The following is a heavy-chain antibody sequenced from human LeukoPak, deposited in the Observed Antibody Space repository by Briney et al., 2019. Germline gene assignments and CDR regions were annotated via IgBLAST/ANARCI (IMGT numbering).Heavy chain of an antibody. CDR1: SGSISSYY. D-gene: IGHD6-13*01. Sequence: ASETLSLTCTVSSGSISSYYWSWIRQPAGKGLEWIGRIYTSGTTHYNPSLKSRVTMSVDTSKNQFSLNLSSVTAADTAVYYCARFSSIAAAFDYWGLGTLVTVSS. J-gene: IGHJ4*02. V-gene: IGHV4-4*07. CDR2: IYTSGTT. CDR3: ARFSSIAAAFDY.